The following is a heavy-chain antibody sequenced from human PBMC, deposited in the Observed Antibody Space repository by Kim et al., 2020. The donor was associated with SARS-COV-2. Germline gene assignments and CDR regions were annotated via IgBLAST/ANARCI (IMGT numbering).Heavy chain of an antibody. J-gene: IGHJ4*01. V-gene: IGHV3-23*01. CDR2: ISGSGGST. CDR1: GFTFSSYA. CDR3: AKADKMYSSSWYGFDY. Sequence: GGSLRLSCAASGFTFSSYAMSWVRQAPGKGLEWVSAISGSGGSTYYADSVKGRFTISRDNSKNTLYLQMNSLRAEDTAVYYCAKADKMYSSSWYGFDYWGHGTLVTVSS. D-gene: IGHD6-13*01.